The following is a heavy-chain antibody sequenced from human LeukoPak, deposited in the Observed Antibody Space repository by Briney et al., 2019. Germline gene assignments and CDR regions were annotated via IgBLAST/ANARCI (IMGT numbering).Heavy chain of an antibody. J-gene: IGHJ3*02. CDR2: INHSGST. CDR1: GGSFSGYY. D-gene: IGHD4-11*01. Sequence: PSETLSLTCAVYGGSFSGYYWSWIRQPPGKGLEWIGEINHSGSTNYNPSLKSRVTISVDTSKNQFSLKLSSVTAADTAVYYCAGTQTRKAFDIWGQGTMVTVSS. CDR3: AGTQTRKAFDI. V-gene: IGHV4-34*01.